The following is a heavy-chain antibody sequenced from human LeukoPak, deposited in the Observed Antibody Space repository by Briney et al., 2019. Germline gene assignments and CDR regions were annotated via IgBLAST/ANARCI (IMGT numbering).Heavy chain of an antibody. Sequence: GGSLRLSCVASGFTFSSYWMSWVRQAPGKGLEWVANIKQDGSERYYVDSVKGRFTISRDNAKNSLYPQMNSLRAEDTAVYYCARGFGRPWGQGTLVTVSS. CDR2: IKQDGSER. CDR3: ARGFGRP. J-gene: IGHJ5*02. D-gene: IGHD3-10*01. V-gene: IGHV3-7*03. CDR1: GFTFSSYW.